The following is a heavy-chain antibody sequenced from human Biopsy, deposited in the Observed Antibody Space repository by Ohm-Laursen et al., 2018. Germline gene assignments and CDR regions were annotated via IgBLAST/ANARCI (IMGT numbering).Heavy chain of an antibody. CDR3: AKDKGTFNFYYYGMDV. Sequence: SLRLSCSASGFTFSNSGMHWVRQAPGEGLEWVAAISYDGSKTDYGDSVKGRLNISRDNSKNTLDPQMSSLRVEDTAVYFCAKDKGTFNFYYYGMDVWGQGTTVTVSS. CDR1: GFTFSNSG. V-gene: IGHV3-30*18. J-gene: IGHJ6*02. D-gene: IGHD2/OR15-2a*01. CDR2: ISYDGSKT.